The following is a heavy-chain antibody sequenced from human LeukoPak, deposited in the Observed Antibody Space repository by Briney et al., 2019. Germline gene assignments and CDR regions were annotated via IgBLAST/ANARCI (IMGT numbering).Heavy chain of an antibody. Sequence: GGSLRLSCAASGFSFSWYWMSWVRQAPGKGLEWVANIKQDGSEKYYIDSVKGRFTISRDNAKNSLYLQMNNLRGEDTAVYYCTRDRSTGGYWSESDYWGQGTLVTVSS. CDR3: TRDRSTGGYWSESDY. D-gene: IGHD3-10*01. CDR1: GFSFSWYW. J-gene: IGHJ4*02. CDR2: IKQDGSEK. V-gene: IGHV3-7*01.